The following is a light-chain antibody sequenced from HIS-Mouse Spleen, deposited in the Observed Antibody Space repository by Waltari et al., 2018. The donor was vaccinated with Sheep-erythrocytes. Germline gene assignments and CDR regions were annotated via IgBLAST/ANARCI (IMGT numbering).Light chain of an antibody. CDR1: SSGVGWYNF. J-gene: IGLJ1*01. CDR2: DVS. CDR3: CSYAGSYNHV. Sequence: QSALTQPRPVSGAPGQSVTIPCTGNSSGVGWYNFCPWYQQHPGKAPKLMIYDVSKRPSGVPDRFSGSKSGNTASLTISGLQAEDEADYYCCSYAGSYNHVFATGTKVTVL. V-gene: IGLV2-11*02.